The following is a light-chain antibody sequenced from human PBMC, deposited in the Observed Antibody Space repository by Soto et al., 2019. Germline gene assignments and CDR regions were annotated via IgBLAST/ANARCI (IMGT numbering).Light chain of an antibody. CDR2: EVS. CDR3: SSYTTSSTPYV. J-gene: IGLJ1*01. Sequence: QSALTQPASVSGSPGQSITISCTGTSNDGGGYNYVSWYQQHPGKAPKLMIYEVSHRPSGVSNRFSGSKSGNTASLTISGLQAEDEADYYCSSYTTSSTPYVFGSGTKLTVL. CDR1: SNDGGGYNY. V-gene: IGLV2-14*01.